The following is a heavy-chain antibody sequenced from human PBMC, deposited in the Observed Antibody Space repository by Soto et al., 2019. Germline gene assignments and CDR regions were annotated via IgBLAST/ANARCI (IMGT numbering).Heavy chain of an antibody. Sequence: GGSLRLSCAASGFTFSSYGMHWVRQAPGKGLEWVAVIWYDGSNKYYADSVKGRFTISRDNSKNTLYLQMNSLRAEDTAVYYCLRDLPYHILTGYYYYYGMDVWGQGTTVTVSS. V-gene: IGHV3-33*01. CDR1: GFTFSSYG. J-gene: IGHJ6*02. CDR3: LRDLPYHILTGYYYYYGMDV. CDR2: IWYDGSNK. D-gene: IGHD3-9*01.